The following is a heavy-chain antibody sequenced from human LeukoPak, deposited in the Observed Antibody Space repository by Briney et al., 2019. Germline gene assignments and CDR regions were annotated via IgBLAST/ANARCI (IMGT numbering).Heavy chain of an antibody. CDR2: INHSGST. J-gene: IGHJ5*02. D-gene: IGHD1-20*01. CDR3: ARGRYNWNP. V-gene: IGHV4-34*01. Sequence: SETLSLTCAVYGGSFSGYSWSWIRQPPGKGLEWIGEINHSGSTHYNPSLKSRVTISVDTSKNQFSLKLSSVTAADTAVYYCARGRYNWNPWGQGTLVTVSS. CDR1: GGSFSGYS.